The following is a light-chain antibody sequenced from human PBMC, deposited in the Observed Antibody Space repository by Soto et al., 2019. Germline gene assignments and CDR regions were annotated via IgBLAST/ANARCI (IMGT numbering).Light chain of an antibody. CDR1: QNINNY. CDR3: QQSYSTTWT. V-gene: IGKV1-39*01. J-gene: IGKJ1*01. Sequence: DIQMTQSPSSLSASVGDRVTITCQASQNINNYLNWYQQKPGKAPNLLIFAASTLQSGVPSRFSGSGSETDFTLTISSLQPEDFATYSCQQSYSTTWTFGQGTKVDIK. CDR2: AAS.